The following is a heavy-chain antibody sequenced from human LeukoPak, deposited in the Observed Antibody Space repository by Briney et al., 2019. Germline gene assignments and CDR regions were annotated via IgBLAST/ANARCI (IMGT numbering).Heavy chain of an antibody. V-gene: IGHV3-48*03. CDR3: ARDSVNGPFVISLDL. Sequence: GGSLRLSCAAAGFSFSSYPMNWVRQAPGKGLEWVSHISSDGNTESYVDAPRGRFTMSRDNDKNSLFLLVNSLRVEGTAVYYCARDSVNGPFVISLDLWGQGALVTVSS. CDR2: ISSDGNTE. CDR1: GFSFSSYP. J-gene: IGHJ4*02. D-gene: IGHD2-8*01.